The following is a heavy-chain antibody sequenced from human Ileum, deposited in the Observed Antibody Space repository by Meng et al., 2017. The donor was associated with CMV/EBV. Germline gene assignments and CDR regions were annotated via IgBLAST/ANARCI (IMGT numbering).Heavy chain of an antibody. Sequence: GESLKISCAAPQFTFSNYWMHWVRQPPGKGLVWVAHINADGRTRDYADAVKGRFTISRDNAKNMLYLQINSLRAEDTAIYYCAGGTIARPRSALDYWGQGTLVTVSS. CDR2: INADGRTR. V-gene: IGHV3-74*01. J-gene: IGHJ4*02. CDR3: AGGTIARPRSALDY. D-gene: IGHD1/OR15-1a*01. CDR1: QFTFSNYW.